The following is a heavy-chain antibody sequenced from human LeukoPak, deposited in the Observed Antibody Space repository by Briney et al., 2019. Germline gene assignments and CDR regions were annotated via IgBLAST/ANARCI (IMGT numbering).Heavy chain of an antibody. CDR2: INHSGST. CDR3: ARGRRLRNWGFSPQPFDY. J-gene: IGHJ4*02. D-gene: IGHD7-27*01. Sequence: SETLSLTCAVYGGSFSGYYWSWIRQPPGKGLEWIGEINHSGSTNYNPSLKSRVTISVDTSKNQFSLKQSSVTAADTAVYYCARGRRLRNWGFSPQPFDYWGQGTLVTVSS. V-gene: IGHV4-34*01. CDR1: GGSFSGYY.